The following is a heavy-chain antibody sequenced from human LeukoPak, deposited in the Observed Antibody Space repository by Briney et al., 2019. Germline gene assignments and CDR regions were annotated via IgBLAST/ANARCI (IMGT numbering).Heavy chain of an antibody. CDR1: GFTFNNYW. Sequence: GGSLRLSCAASGFTFNNYWMPWVRQAPGKGLVWVSRINSDGSSTSYADSVKGRFTISRDNAKNTLYLQMNSLRAEDTAVYFCARDVTLVRGVFSSFDYWGQGTLVTVSS. D-gene: IGHD3-10*01. CDR2: INSDGSST. CDR3: ARDVTLVRGVFSSFDY. V-gene: IGHV3-74*01. J-gene: IGHJ4*02.